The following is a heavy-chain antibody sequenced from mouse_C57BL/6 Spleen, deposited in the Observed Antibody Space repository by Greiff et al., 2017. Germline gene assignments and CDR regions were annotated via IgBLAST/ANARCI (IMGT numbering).Heavy chain of an antibody. CDR1: GFTFSSYT. Sequence: EVKLMESGGGLVKPGGSLKLSCAASGFTFSSYTMSWVRQTPEKRLEWVATISGGGGNTYYPDSVKGRFTISRDNAKNTLYLQMSSLRSEDTALYYCARDYGSWFAYWGQGTLVTVSA. V-gene: IGHV5-9*01. D-gene: IGHD1-2*01. CDR3: ARDYGSWFAY. CDR2: ISGGGGNT. J-gene: IGHJ3*01.